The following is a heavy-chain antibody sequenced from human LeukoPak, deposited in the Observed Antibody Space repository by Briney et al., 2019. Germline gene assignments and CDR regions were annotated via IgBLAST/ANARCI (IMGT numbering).Heavy chain of an antibody. CDR1: GGSISSSSYY. CDR2: INHSGST. CDR3: ARGLSDGDGNNRSCFDY. V-gene: IGHV4-39*07. D-gene: IGHD5-24*01. J-gene: IGHJ4*02. Sequence: SETLSLTCTVSGGSISSSSYYWGWILQPPGKGLEWIGEINHSGSTNYNPSLKSRLTISVDTSKNQFSLKVTSVTAADSAVYYCARGLSDGDGNNRSCFDYWGQGTLVTVSS.